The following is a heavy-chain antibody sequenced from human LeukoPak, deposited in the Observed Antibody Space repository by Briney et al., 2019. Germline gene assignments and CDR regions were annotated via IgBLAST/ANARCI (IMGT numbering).Heavy chain of an antibody. CDR1: GFTVSSNY. Sequence: PGGSLRLSCAASGFTVSSNYMSWVRQAPGKGLEWVSVIYSGGSTYYADSVKGRFTISRDNSKNTLYLQINSLRIEDTAAYYCARENHYGEPDYWGQGTLVTVSS. CDR3: ARENHYGEPDY. V-gene: IGHV3-53*01. D-gene: IGHD4-17*01. CDR2: IYSGGST. J-gene: IGHJ4*02.